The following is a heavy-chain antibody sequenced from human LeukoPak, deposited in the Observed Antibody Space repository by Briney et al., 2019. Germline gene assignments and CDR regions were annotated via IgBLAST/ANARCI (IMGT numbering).Heavy chain of an antibody. J-gene: IGHJ4*02. CDR3: ASTGDVHCSSTSCYLFGGRVSRISDY. V-gene: IGHV4-39*07. Sequence: SETLSLTCNVSGASLSNYYWVWIREPPGKGLEWIGSIYHSGTTYSGSTYSNPSLKSRVTISVDTSKNQFSLKLSSVTAADTAVYYCASTGDVHCSSTSCYLFGGRVSRISDYWGQGTLVTVSS. CDR2: IYHSGTTYSGST. D-gene: IGHD2-2*01. CDR1: GASLSNYY.